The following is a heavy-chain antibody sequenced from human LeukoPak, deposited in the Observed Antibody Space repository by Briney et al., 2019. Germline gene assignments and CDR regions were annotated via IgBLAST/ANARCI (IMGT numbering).Heavy chain of an antibody. Sequence: SETLSLTCTVSGGSISSYYWSWIRQPPGKGLEWIGYIYYSGSTNYNPSLKSRVTISVDTSKNQFSLKLSSVTAADTAVYYCARGRVSTLEFDYWGQGTLVTVSS. CDR1: GGSISSYY. CDR2: IYYSGST. CDR3: ARGRVSTLEFDY. D-gene: IGHD2-2*01. V-gene: IGHV4-59*01. J-gene: IGHJ4*02.